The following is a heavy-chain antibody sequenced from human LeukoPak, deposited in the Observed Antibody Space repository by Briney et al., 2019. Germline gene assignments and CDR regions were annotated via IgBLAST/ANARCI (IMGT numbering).Heavy chain of an antibody. CDR1: GYTFTSYG. CDR2: ISAHNGNT. V-gene: IGHV1-18*01. Sequence: SVKVSCKASGYTFTSYGISWVRQAPGQGLEWMGWISAHNGNTNYAQKLQGRVTMTTDTSTSTAYMELRSLRSDDTAVYYCARAEWTRRYCSSTSCGVYWGQGTLVTVSS. J-gene: IGHJ4*02. D-gene: IGHD2-2*01. CDR3: ARAEWTRRYCSSTSCGVY.